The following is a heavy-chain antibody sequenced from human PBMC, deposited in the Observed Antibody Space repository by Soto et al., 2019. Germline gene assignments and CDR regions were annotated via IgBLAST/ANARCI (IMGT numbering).Heavy chain of an antibody. CDR2: IYYSGST. V-gene: IGHV4-39*01. J-gene: IGHJ5*02. CDR3: ARLDSRYYDFWSRTFDP. D-gene: IGHD3-3*01. Sequence: PSETLSLTCTVSGGSISSSSYYWGWIRQPPGKGLEWIGSIYYSGSTYYNPSLKSRVTISVDTSKNQFSLKLSSVTAADTAVYYCARLDSRYYDFWSRTFDPWGHGTLVTVSS. CDR1: GGSISSSSYY.